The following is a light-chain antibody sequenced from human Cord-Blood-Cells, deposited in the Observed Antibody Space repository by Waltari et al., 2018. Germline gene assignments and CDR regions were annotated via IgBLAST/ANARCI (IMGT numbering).Light chain of an antibody. CDR3: SSYTSSSTYV. V-gene: IGLV2-14*01. CDR2: EVS. Sequence: QSALTQPASVSGSPGQSITISCTGTSSAVGGYNYVSWYKQHPGKAPKLVIYEVSNRPSGVSNRFSGSKSGNTASLTISGLQAEDEADYYCSSYTSSSTYVFGTGTKVTVL. J-gene: IGLJ1*01. CDR1: SSAVGGYNY.